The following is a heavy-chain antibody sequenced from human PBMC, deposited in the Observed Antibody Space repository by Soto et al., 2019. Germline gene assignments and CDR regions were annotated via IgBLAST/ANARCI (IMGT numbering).Heavy chain of an antibody. CDR3: AREGYCSSTSCYVEVIDI. V-gene: IGHV3-48*01. Sequence: GGSLRLSCAASGLTFSSYSMNWVRQAPGKGLEWVSYISSGSNTIYYADSVKGRFTISRDNAKNSLYLQMNSLRAEDTAVYYCAREGYCSSTSCYVEVIDIWGQGTMVTVSS. CDR1: GLTFSSYS. CDR2: ISSGSNTI. D-gene: IGHD2-2*01. J-gene: IGHJ3*02.